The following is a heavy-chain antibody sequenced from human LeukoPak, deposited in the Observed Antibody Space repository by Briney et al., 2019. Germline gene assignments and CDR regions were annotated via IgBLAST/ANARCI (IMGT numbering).Heavy chain of an antibody. CDR2: IRASGGTA. CDR3: AKAFGTNGYFQLPIDF. Sequence: GGSLRLSCSASGFTFSSYAMSWVRQAPGKGLEWVSAIRASGGTAYYADSVKGRFTISRDNSKNTLYLQMNSLRAEDTAVYYCAKAFGTNGYFQLPIDFWGQGTLVTVSS. V-gene: IGHV3-23*01. D-gene: IGHD2-8*01. CDR1: GFTFSSYA. J-gene: IGHJ4*02.